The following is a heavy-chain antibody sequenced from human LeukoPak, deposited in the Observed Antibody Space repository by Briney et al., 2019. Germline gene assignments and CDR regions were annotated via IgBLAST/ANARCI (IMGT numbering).Heavy chain of an antibody. CDR3: ASGDRYDGSASYYSDY. Sequence: GASVKVSFKASGYTFTGYYIHWVRQAPGQGLEWMGWINPNSGGTNSAQNFQGRVTMTRDTSISTAYMEVSRLTSDNTAVYYCASGDRYDGSASYYSDYWGQGTLVTVSS. J-gene: IGHJ4*02. CDR2: INPNSGGT. CDR1: GYTFTGYY. D-gene: IGHD3-22*01. V-gene: IGHV1-2*02.